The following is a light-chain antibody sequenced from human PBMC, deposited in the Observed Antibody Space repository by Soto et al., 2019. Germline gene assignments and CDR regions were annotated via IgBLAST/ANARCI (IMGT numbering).Light chain of an antibody. CDR1: QSVSSSY. Sequence: EIVLTQSPGTLSLSPGERATLSCRASQSVSSSYLAWYQQRPGQAPRLLIYGASGRATGIPDRFSGSGSGTDFTLTISRLEPEDFAVYYCQQYGSSPSSTFGPGTKVDIK. V-gene: IGKV3-20*01. CDR3: QQYGSSPSST. CDR2: GAS. J-gene: IGKJ3*01.